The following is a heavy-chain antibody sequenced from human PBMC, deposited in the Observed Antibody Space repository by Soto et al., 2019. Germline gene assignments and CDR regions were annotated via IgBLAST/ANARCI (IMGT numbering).Heavy chain of an antibody. J-gene: IGHJ3*02. CDR2: IYYMGST. D-gene: IGHD3-22*01. V-gene: IGHV4-30-4*01. CDR3: ARFDYYDSRVYYYVRPPGAFDI. Sequence: PSETLSLTCTVSGGSISSCDYYWSWIRQPPGKRLDWIVYIYYMGSTYYNPSLKSRFTISVDTSKTHFSLKLSFVTAADTAVYYCARFDYYDSRVYYYVRPPGAFDIWGQGTMVTVSS. CDR1: GGSISSCDYY.